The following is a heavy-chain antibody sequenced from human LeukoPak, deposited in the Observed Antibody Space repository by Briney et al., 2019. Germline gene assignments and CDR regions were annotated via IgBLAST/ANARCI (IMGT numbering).Heavy chain of an antibody. J-gene: IGHJ4*02. Sequence: SETLSLTCTVSGGSITNYCWGWIRQPPGEGLEWLGHVCSSGSTNYNPSLKSRLTISIDTSKAQFSLKLSSVTAADTAVYYCARHQRGEYSDYGGQGTLVTVSS. CDR3: ARHQRGEYSDY. D-gene: IGHD3-10*01. CDR1: GGSITNYC. V-gene: IGHV4-59*08. CDR2: VCSSGST.